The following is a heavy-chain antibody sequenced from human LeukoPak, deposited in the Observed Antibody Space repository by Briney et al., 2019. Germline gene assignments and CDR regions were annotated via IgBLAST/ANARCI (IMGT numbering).Heavy chain of an antibody. CDR3: AKVATFSGRSREYYYDSSPPFDI. Sequence: SVKVSCKASGGTFSSYAISWVRQAPGQGLEWMGGIIPIFGTANYAQKFQGRVTITADKSTSTAYMELSSLRSEDTAVYYCAKVATFSGRSREYYYDSSPPFDIWGQGTMVTVSS. V-gene: IGHV1-69*06. CDR2: IIPIFGTA. J-gene: IGHJ3*02. D-gene: IGHD3-22*01. CDR1: GGTFSSYA.